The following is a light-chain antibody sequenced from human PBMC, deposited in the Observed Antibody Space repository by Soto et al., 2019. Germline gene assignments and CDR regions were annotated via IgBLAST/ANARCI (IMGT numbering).Light chain of an antibody. CDR2: EVN. Sequence: QSALTQPPSVSGSPGQSVAISCTGTSSDVGSYNRVSWYQQPPGTAPKVMIYEVNNRPSGVPDRFSGSKSGNTASLTISGLQAEDEADYYCSSYTSSSTYVFGTGTKVTVL. J-gene: IGLJ1*01. CDR1: SSDVGSYNR. CDR3: SSYTSSSTYV. V-gene: IGLV2-18*02.